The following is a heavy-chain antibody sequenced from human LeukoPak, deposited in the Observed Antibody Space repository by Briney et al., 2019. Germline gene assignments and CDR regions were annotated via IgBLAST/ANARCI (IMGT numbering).Heavy chain of an antibody. Sequence: SVKVSCKASGGTFSSYAISWVRQAPGQGIEWMGGIIPIFGTANYAQKFQGRVTITADESTSTAYMELSSLRSEDTAVYYYARGPTMVRGVILYYFDYWGQGTLVTVSS. D-gene: IGHD3-10*01. J-gene: IGHJ4*02. CDR3: ARGPTMVRGVILYYFDY. CDR1: GGTFSSYA. CDR2: IIPIFGTA. V-gene: IGHV1-69*01.